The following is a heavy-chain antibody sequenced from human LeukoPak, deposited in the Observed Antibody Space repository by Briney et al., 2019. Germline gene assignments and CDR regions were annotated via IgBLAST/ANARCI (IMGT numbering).Heavy chain of an antibody. Sequence: SETLSLTCTVSGGSISSGGYYWSWIRQHPGKGLEWIGYIYYSGSTYYNPSLKSRVTISVDTSKNQFSLKLSSVTAADTAVYYCASGSDSGSDWFDYWGQGTLVTVSS. CDR2: IYYSGST. D-gene: IGHD5-12*01. J-gene: IGHJ4*02. CDR3: ASGSDSGSDWFDY. V-gene: IGHV4-31*03. CDR1: GGSISSGGYY.